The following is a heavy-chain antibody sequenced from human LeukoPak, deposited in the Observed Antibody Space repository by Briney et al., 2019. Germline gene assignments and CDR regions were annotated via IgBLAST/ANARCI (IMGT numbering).Heavy chain of an antibody. Sequence: GGSLRLSSAGSGFTFSDYSINWVRQAPGKGREWVSSINPTSSSIYYADAVGGRFTISRDNAKSSLYLQVNGLTVEDTAVYYCVRLRRNSDRSYYYYYYDHWGQGILVTVSS. CDR2: INPTSSSI. CDR3: VRLRRNSDRSYYYYYYDH. CDR1: GFTFSDYS. J-gene: IGHJ4*02. D-gene: IGHD3-22*01. V-gene: IGHV3-21*01.